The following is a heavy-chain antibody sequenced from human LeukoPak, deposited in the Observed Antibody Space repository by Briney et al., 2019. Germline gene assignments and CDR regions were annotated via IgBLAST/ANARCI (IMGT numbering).Heavy chain of an antibody. Sequence: ASVKVSCKASGYTFTDYFMHWVRQAPGQGLEWMGWINPNSGGTNFAQKFQGRVTMTRDTSISTAYMELSSLGSDDTAVYYCARHEAGGSASYFPLDYWGQGTLVTVSS. CDR2: INPNSGGT. CDR1: GYTFTDYF. V-gene: IGHV1-2*02. D-gene: IGHD3-10*01. CDR3: ARHEAGGSASYFPLDY. J-gene: IGHJ4*02.